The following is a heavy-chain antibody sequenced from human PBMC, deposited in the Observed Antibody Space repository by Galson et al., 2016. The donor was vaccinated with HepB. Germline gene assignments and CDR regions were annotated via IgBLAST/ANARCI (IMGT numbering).Heavy chain of an antibody. D-gene: IGHD2-21*01. V-gene: IGHV1-24*01. CDR1: GHTLTELP. Sequence: SVKVSCKVSGHTLTELPMHWVRQAPGKGLEWMGGFDPEGGETIYGQKFQGRVTMTEDTSTDTAYMELSSLRSEDTAVYYCATAITVIGIFDYWGQGTLVTVSS. J-gene: IGHJ4*02. CDR3: ATAITVIGIFDY. CDR2: FDPEGGET.